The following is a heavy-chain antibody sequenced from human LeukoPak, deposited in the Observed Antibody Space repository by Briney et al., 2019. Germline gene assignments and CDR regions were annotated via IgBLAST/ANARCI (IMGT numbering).Heavy chain of an antibody. CDR2: IYYSGST. V-gene: IGHV4-39*07. CDR1: GGSISSSSYY. J-gene: IGHJ4*02. Sequence: SDTLSLTCTVSGGSISSSSYYWGWIRQPPGKGLEWIGSIYYSGSTYYNPSLKSRVTISVDTSKNQFSLKLSSVTAADTAVYYCARDPQYSGYDAVSDYWGQGTLVTVSS. D-gene: IGHD5-12*01. CDR3: ARDPQYSGYDAVSDY.